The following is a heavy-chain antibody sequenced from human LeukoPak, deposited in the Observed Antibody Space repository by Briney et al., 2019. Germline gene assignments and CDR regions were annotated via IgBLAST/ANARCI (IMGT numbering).Heavy chain of an antibody. V-gene: IGHV3-7*01. CDR2: IKQDGSEK. J-gene: IGHJ4*02. Sequence: PGGSLRLSCAASGFTFSSYWMSWVRQAPGKGLEWVANIKQDGSEKYYVDSVKGRFTISRDNAKNSLYLQMNSLRAEDTAVYYCAREPIEGWYNSSSEYYFDYWGQGTLVTVSS. CDR1: GFTFSSYW. CDR3: AREPIEGWYNSSSEYYFDY. D-gene: IGHD6-13*01.